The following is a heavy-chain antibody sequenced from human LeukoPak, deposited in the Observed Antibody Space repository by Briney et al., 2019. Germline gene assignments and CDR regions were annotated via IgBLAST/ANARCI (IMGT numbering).Heavy chain of an antibody. J-gene: IGHJ4*02. CDR1: GYTFTSYY. D-gene: IGHD3-22*01. CDR2: INPSGGST. Sequence: GASVKVSCKASGYTFTSYYMHWVRQAPGQGLEWMGIINPSGGSTSYAQKFQGRVTMTRDTSTSTVYMELSSLRSEDTAVYYCARVDIKGGYYDSSGYSLFDYWRQGTLVTVSS. CDR3: ARVDIKGGYYDSSGYSLFDY. V-gene: IGHV1-46*01.